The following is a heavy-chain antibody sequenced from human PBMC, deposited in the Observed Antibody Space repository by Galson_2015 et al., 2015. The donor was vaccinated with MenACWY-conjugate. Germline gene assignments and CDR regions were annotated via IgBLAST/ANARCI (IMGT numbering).Heavy chain of an antibody. J-gene: IGHJ6*02. CDR2: ISRSSRYT. Sequence: SLRLSCAASGFTFSTYSMNWVRQTPGKGLEWASSISRSSRYTYYADSVRGRFTISRDNAESSLFLQMDSLRAEDTAVYYCARVGWFGDYRKEKYAMDVWGQGTTVTVSS. D-gene: IGHD3-10*01. V-gene: IGHV3-21*01. CDR3: ARVGWFGDYRKEKYAMDV. CDR1: GFTFSTYS.